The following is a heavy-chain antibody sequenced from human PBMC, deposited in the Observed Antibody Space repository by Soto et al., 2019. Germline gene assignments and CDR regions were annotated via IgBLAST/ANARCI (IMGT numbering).Heavy chain of an antibody. Sequence: GESLKISCKASGYDFATFWIVWVRQVPGKGLEWMGVIYPDDSEVTYIPPFQVQVTISADKSTTTAYLHLRDIRASDTTIYYCPRHRNAGCLEPWGQGTPVTVSS. CDR3: PRHRNAGCLEP. CDR1: GYDFATFW. V-gene: IGHV5-51*01. J-gene: IGHJ5*02. CDR2: IYPDDSEV.